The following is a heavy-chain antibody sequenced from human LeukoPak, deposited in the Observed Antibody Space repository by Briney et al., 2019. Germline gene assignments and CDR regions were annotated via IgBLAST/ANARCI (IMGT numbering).Heavy chain of an antibody. D-gene: IGHD2-21*01. V-gene: IGHV4-59*12. CDR2: IYYSGST. CDR3: ARGRTALLY. CDR1: GGSISSYY. Sequence: PSETLSLTCTVSGGSISSYYWSWIRQPPGKGLEWIGYIYYSGSTNYNPSLKSRVTISVDTSKNQFSLKLSSVTAADTAVYYCARGRTALLYWGQGTLVTVSS. J-gene: IGHJ4*02.